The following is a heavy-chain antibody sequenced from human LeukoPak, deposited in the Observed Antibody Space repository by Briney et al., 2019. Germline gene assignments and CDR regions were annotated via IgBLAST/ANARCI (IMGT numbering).Heavy chain of an antibody. D-gene: IGHD4-11*01. V-gene: IGHV4-59*01. CDR1: GGSISNYY. Sequence: TSETLSLTCVVSGGSISNYYWTWMRQPPGKGLEWIAYIYYSGSTNYNPSLKSRVTISVDTSKNQFSLKLSSVTAADTAVYYCERLRGNYFPDYWGQGTLVTVSS. J-gene: IGHJ4*02. CDR2: IYYSGST. CDR3: ERLRGNYFPDY.